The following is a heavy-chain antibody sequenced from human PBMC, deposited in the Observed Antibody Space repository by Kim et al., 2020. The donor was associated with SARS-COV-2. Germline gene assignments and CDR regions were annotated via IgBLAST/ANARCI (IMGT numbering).Heavy chain of an antibody. CDR2: ISFDGGEK. J-gene: IGHJ6*02. Sequence: GSLRLSCAASGFNFHNSGMQWVRQAPGKGLEWVAGISFDGGEKYYVESVKDRFIISRDNSENTIYLQMNNVRVEDTAVYYCAKDRAYISYYGMDVWGQG. CDR3: AKDRAYISYYGMDV. CDR1: GFNFHNSG. V-gene: IGHV3-30*18. D-gene: IGHD1-26*01.